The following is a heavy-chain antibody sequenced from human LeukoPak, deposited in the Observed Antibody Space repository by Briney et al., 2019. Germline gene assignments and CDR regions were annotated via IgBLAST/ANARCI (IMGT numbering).Heavy chain of an antibody. Sequence: ASVKVSCKASGGTFSSYAISWVRQAPGQGLEWMGWINPNSGGTNYAQKFQGRVTMTRDTSISTAYMELSRLRSDDTAVYYCARVLGQDSGSYPPLDYFDYWGQGTLVTVSS. J-gene: IGHJ4*02. CDR1: GGTFSSYA. D-gene: IGHD1-26*01. CDR2: INPNSGGT. V-gene: IGHV1-2*02. CDR3: ARVLGQDSGSYPPLDYFDY.